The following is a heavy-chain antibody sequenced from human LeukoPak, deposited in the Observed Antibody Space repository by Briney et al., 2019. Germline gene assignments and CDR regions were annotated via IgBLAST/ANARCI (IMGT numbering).Heavy chain of an antibody. J-gene: IGHJ3*02. CDR1: GDSSGTYY. D-gene: IGHD2-21*01. V-gene: IGHV4-4*07. CDR2: IHNSGRT. CDR3: ARRSAVVSAGDAFDI. Sequence: ASETLSLXCTVSGDSSGTYYWSWIRLPAGKGLESIGRIHNSGRTDYNSSLKSRVTMSLDTSKNQVPLKVTSVTAADTAMYYCARRSAVVSAGDAFDIWGQGTMVTVSS.